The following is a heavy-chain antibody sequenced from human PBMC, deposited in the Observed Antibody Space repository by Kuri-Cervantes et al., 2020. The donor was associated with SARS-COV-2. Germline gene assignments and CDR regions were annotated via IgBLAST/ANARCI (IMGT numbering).Heavy chain of an antibody. CDR3: ARPPGSRYGDYFDY. D-gene: IGHD4-17*01. Sequence: GESLKISCAASGFTFSSYGMHWVRQAPGKGLEWVAVISYDGSNKYYADSVKGRFTISRDNSKNTLYLQMNSLRAEDTAVYYCARPPGSRYGDYFDYWGQGTLVTVSS. CDR1: GFTFSSYG. V-gene: IGHV3-30*03. J-gene: IGHJ4*02. CDR2: ISYDGSNK.